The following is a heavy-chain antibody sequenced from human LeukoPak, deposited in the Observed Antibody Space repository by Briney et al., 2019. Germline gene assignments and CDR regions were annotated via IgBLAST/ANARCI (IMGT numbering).Heavy chain of an antibody. Sequence: GASVKVSCKASGYPFTSFYMNWVRQAPGQGLEWLGWINFSGGTQYAEKFRGRVTITRDTSKATGYMELTGLTSDDTAVYYCARGYFDSRDSSNPFDNWGQGTLVTVSS. V-gene: IGHV1-2*02. CDR2: INFSGGT. J-gene: IGHJ4*02. D-gene: IGHD3-9*01. CDR3: ARGYFDSRDSSNPFDN. CDR1: GYPFTSFY.